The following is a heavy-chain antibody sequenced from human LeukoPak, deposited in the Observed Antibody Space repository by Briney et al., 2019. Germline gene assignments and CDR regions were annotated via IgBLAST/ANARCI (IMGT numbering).Heavy chain of an antibody. J-gene: IGHJ6*02. CDR2: IKQDGSEK. CDR3: ARDQLPPYYYYGMDV. CDR1: GFTFSSYW. D-gene: IGHD2-2*01. V-gene: IGHV3-7*01. Sequence: GGSLRLSCAASGFTFSSYWMSWVRHAPGKGLEWVAEIKQDGSEKYYVDSVKGRFTISRDNAKNSLYLQMNSLRAEDTAVYYCARDQLPPYYYYGMDVWGQGTTVTVSS.